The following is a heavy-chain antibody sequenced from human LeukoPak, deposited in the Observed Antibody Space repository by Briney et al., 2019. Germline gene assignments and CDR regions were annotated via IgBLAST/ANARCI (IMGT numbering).Heavy chain of an antibody. V-gene: IGHV3-21*01. Sequence: GGSLRLSCAASGFTFSSYSMNWARQAPGKGLEWVSSISSSSSYIYYADSVKGRFTISRDNAKNSLYLQMNSLRAEDTAVYYCARDLVAVGGNYMDVWGKGTTVTVSS. CDR1: GFTFSSYS. CDR2: ISSSSSYI. CDR3: ARDLVAVGGNYMDV. D-gene: IGHD6-19*01. J-gene: IGHJ6*03.